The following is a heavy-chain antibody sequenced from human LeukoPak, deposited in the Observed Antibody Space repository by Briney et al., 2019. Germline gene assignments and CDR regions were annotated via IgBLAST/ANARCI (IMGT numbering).Heavy chain of an antibody. CDR2: ISGDGGSI. CDR1: GFTFDDYA. Sequence: GGSLRLSCAASGFTFDDYAMHWVRQAPGKGLEWVSLISGDGGSIYYADSVKGRFTISRDNSKNSLYLQMNSLRTEDTALYYCAKDILFDERGTGYYYGMDVWGQGTTVTVSS. V-gene: IGHV3-43*02. D-gene: IGHD2/OR15-2a*01. J-gene: IGHJ6*02. CDR3: AKDILFDERGTGYYYGMDV.